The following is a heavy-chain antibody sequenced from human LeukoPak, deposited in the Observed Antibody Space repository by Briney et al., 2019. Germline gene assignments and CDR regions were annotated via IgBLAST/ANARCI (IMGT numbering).Heavy chain of an antibody. CDR2: IIPIFGTA. CDR3: ARGRQYVLRGLVPLGGPFDY. Sequence: SVKVSCKASGGTFSSYAISWVRQAPGQGLEWMGGIIPIFGTANYAQKFQGRVTITTDESTSTAYMELSSLRSEDTAVYYCARGRQYVLRGLVPLGGPFDYWGQGTLVTVSS. V-gene: IGHV1-69*05. D-gene: IGHD6-19*01. CDR1: GGTFSSYA. J-gene: IGHJ4*02.